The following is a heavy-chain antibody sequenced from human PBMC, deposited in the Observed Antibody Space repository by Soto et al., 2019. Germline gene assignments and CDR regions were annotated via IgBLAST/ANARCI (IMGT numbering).Heavy chain of an antibody. V-gene: IGHV3-66*01. Sequence: GGSLTLSFAASGFTVSTKYMSWVRQAPGKGLEWVSVIYSGGSTFYADSVRGRFTISRDNSKNTVNLQMNSLRAEDTAVYYCARDPWAADYWGQGTLVTVSS. CDR3: ARDPWAADY. D-gene: IGHD3-16*01. J-gene: IGHJ4*02. CDR1: GFTVSTKY. CDR2: IYSGGST.